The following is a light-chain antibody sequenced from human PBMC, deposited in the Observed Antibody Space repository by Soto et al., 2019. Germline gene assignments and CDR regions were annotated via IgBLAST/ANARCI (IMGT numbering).Light chain of an antibody. CDR1: SSDVGGYNY. V-gene: IGLV2-14*01. Sequence: QSALTQPASVSGSPGQSITISCTGTSSDVGGYNYVSWYQQHPGKAPKLMIYDVSNRPSGVSNRFSGSKSGNTASLTISGLQADDEADYYCSSYTSSSNLVLWVFGGGTQLTVL. J-gene: IGLJ3*02. CDR3: SSYTSSSNLVLWV. CDR2: DVS.